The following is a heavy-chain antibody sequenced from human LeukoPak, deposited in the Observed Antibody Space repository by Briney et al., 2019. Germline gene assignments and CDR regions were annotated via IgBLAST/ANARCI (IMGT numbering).Heavy chain of an antibody. CDR2: INSGGDDK. D-gene: IGHD2-2*01. V-gene: IGHV3-23*01. CDR3: ANGAAGRYCTSNICYR. Sequence: GGSLRLSCAASGFTFSTYSMTWVRQAPGKGLEWVSAINSGGDDKYYADSVRGRFTISRDNSKNTLYLHMNSLRAEDTAVYYCANGAAGRYCTSNICYRWGQGTLVTVSS. CDR1: GFTFSTYS. J-gene: IGHJ4*02.